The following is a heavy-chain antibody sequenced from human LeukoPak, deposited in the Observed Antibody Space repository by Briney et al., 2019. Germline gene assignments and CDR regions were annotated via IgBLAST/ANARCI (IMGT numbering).Heavy chain of an antibody. CDR2: IYHSGSS. J-gene: IGHJ5*02. Sequence: SETLSLTCTVSGVSISSYYWSWLRQPPGKGLEWIGYIYHSGSSNDNPSLKSRVTISVDTSKNQFSLRLRSVTAADTAVYYCARGSIWLDPWGQGTLVTVSS. CDR1: GVSISSYY. CDR3: ARGSIWLDP. D-gene: IGHD3-3*02. V-gene: IGHV4-59*01.